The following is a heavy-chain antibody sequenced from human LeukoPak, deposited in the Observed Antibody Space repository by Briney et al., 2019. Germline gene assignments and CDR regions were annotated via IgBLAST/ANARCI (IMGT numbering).Heavy chain of an antibody. V-gene: IGHV1-3*01. J-gene: IGHJ4*02. Sequence: ASVKVSCKASGYTFTSYAMHWVRQAPGQRLEWMGWINAGNSNTKYSQKFQGRVTITSDTSASTAYMELSSLRSEDTAVYYCARGGFLRGIQLWLRKGYFDYWGQGTLVTVSS. D-gene: IGHD5-18*01. CDR3: ARGGFLRGIQLWLRKGYFDY. CDR2: INAGNSNT. CDR1: GYTFTSYA.